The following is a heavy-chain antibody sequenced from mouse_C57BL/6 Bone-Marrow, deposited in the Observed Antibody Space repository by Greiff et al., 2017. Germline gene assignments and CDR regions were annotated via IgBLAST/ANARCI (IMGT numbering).Heavy chain of an antibody. CDR3: ARSAPPLLSSYAMDY. Sequence: VQLQESGAELARPGASVKLSCKASGYTFTSYGISWVKQRTGQGLEWIGEIYPRSGNTYSNEKFKGKATLTADKSSSTAYMELRSLTSEDSAVYFCARSAPPLLSSYAMDYWGQGTSVTVSS. V-gene: IGHV1-81*01. CDR1: GYTFTSYG. J-gene: IGHJ4*01. CDR2: IYPRSGNT. D-gene: IGHD2-10*01.